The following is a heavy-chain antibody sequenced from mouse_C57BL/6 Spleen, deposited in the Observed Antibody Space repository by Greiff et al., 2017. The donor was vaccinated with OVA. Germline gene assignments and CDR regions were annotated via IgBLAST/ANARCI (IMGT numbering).Heavy chain of an antibody. CDR1: GYTFTSYW. D-gene: IGHD2-4*01. Sequence: VQLQQSGAELVRPGSSVKLSCKASGYTFTSYWMDWVKQRPGQGLEWIGNIYPSDSETHYNQKFKDKATLTVDKSSSTAYMQLSSLTSEDSAVYYCARPYDYDEYYFDYWGQGTTLTVSS. CDR3: ARPYDYDEYYFDY. J-gene: IGHJ2*01. CDR2: IYPSDSET. V-gene: IGHV1-61*01.